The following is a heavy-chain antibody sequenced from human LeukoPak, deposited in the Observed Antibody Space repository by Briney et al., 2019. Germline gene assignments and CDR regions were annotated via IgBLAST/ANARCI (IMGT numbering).Heavy chain of an antibody. CDR1: GFTFNNYA. D-gene: IGHD4-23*01. CDR2: ISGSGGTT. V-gene: IGHV3-23*01. CDR3: AKASSSTTVVXPSVY. J-gene: IGHJ4*02. Sequence: GGPLRLSCAASGFTFNNYAMNWVRQAPGKGLEWVSVISGSGGTTYYADSVKGRFTISRDNSKNTLYLQMNSLRAEDTAVYYCAKASSSTTVVXPSVYWGQGTLVXVSS.